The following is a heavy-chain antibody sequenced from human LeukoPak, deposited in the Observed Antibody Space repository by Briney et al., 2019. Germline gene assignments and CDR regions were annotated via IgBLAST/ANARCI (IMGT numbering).Heavy chain of an antibody. Sequence: PSQTLSLTCAVSGGSISSGGYYWSWIRQHPGKGLEWIGYIYYSGSTYYNPSLKSRVTISVDTSKNQFSLKLSSVTAADTAVYYCAGAARPALYYYGMDVWGQGTTVTVSS. CDR3: AGAARPALYYYGMDV. CDR1: GGSISSGGYY. V-gene: IGHV4-31*11. J-gene: IGHJ6*02. CDR2: IYYSGST. D-gene: IGHD6-6*01.